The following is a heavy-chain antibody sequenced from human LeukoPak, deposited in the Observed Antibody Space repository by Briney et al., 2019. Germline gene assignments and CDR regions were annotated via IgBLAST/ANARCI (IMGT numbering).Heavy chain of an antibody. CDR1: GFTFSSYS. J-gene: IGHJ4*02. D-gene: IGHD3-22*01. Sequence: PGGSLRLSCAASGFTFSSYSMNWVRQAPGKGLEWVSSISSSSSYMYYADSVKGRFTISRDNAKNSLYLQMNSLRAEDTAVYYCASPDSSGYYQYYFDYWGQGTLVTVSS. CDR3: ASPDSSGYYQYYFDY. CDR2: ISSSSSYM. V-gene: IGHV3-21*01.